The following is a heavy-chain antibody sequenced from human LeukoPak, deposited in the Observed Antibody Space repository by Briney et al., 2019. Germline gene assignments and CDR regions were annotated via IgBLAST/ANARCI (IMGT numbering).Heavy chain of an antibody. CDR1: GFTFSSYS. D-gene: IGHD6-6*01. CDR2: ISGSGGST. V-gene: IGHV3-23*01. Sequence: GGSLRLSCAASGFTFSSYSMNWVRQAPGKGLEWVSAISGSGGSTYYADSVKGRFTISRDNSKNTLSLQMNSLRPEDTAVYYCARAHLSSSSTDYMDVWGKGTTVTVSS. CDR3: ARAHLSSSSTDYMDV. J-gene: IGHJ6*03.